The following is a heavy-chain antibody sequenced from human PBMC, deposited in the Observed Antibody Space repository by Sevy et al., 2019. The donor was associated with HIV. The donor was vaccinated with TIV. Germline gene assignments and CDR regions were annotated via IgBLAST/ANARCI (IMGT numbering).Heavy chain of an antibody. V-gene: IGHV3-30-3*01. CDR3: ARDYYDSSGPRYYYGMDV. CDR1: GFTFSSYT. Sequence: GGSLRLSCAASGFTFSSYTMFWIRQAPGKGLEWMASISYDGNNKYYADSVKGRFTISRDNSKNTLYVQMNSLRPEDTAVYYCARDYYDSSGPRYYYGMDVWGQGTTVTVSS. J-gene: IGHJ6*02. D-gene: IGHD3-22*01. CDR2: ISYDGNNK.